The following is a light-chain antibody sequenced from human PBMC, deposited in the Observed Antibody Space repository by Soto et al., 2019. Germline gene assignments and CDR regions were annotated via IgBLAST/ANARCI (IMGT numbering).Light chain of an antibody. CDR2: AAS. CDR1: QTINTY. CDR3: QQSYSTPRT. V-gene: IGKV1-39*01. J-gene: IGKJ1*01. Sequence: DIQMTQSPSSLSASVGDRVTITCRASQTINTYLNWYQQKPGKAPTLLIYAASTLQSGVPSRFSGSGSGTDFTLTISCLQPEDFVTYYCQQSYSTPRTFGQGTKVEIK.